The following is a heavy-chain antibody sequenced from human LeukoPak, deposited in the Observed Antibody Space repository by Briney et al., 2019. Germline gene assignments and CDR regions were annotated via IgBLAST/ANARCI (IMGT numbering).Heavy chain of an antibody. Sequence: SETLSLTCAVSGGSISSGKWWCWVRQLPGKGLEWIGEIYHSGNTNYNPSLKSRVTISVDTSKNQFSLKLSSVTAADTAVYYCARRPSPKFTSYGSGSYHPRAFDYWGQGTLVTVSS. CDR1: GGSISSGKW. D-gene: IGHD3-10*01. J-gene: IGHJ4*02. V-gene: IGHV4-4*02. CDR2: IYHSGNT. CDR3: ARRPSPKFTSYGSGSYHPRAFDY.